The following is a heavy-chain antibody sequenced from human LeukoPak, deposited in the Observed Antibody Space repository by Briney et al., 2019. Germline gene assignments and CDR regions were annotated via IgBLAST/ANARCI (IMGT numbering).Heavy chain of an antibody. V-gene: IGHV4-61*02. J-gene: IGHJ4*02. CDR3: ARGIGEAAAGRRTFDY. CDR1: GGSISSGSYY. D-gene: IGHD6-13*01. Sequence: PSETLSLTCTVSGGSISSGSYYWSWIRQPAGKGLEWIGRIYTSGSTNYNPSLKSRVTISVDTSKNQFSLKLSSVTAADTAVYYCARGIGEAAAGRRTFDYWGQGNLVTVSS. CDR2: IYTSGST.